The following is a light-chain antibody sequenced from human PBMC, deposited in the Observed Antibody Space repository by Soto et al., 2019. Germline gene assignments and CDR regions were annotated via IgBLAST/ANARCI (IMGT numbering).Light chain of an antibody. CDR2: LGS. CDR3: MQTLQTPT. CDR1: QNLMHSNGYNY. J-gene: IGKJ1*01. Sequence: DIVMTQSPLSLPVTPGEPASISCRSSQNLMHSNGYNYLDWYLQKPGQSPQLLISLGSNRASGVPDRFSGSGSGTDFILKIGRVEAEDVGVYYCMQTLQTPTFGQGTKVDIK. V-gene: IGKV2-28*01.